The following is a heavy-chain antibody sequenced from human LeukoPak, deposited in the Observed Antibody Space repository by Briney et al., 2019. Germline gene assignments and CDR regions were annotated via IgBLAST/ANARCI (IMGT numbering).Heavy chain of an antibody. Sequence: SVKVSCKASGGTFSSYTISWVRQAPGQGLEWMGRIIPILGIANYAQKFQGRVTITADKSTSTAYMELSSLRSEDTAVYYCARERYYDFWSGSSGYYMDVWGKGITVTVSS. D-gene: IGHD3-3*01. CDR2: IIPILGIA. CDR1: GGTFSSYT. J-gene: IGHJ6*03. CDR3: ARERYYDFWSGSSGYYMDV. V-gene: IGHV1-69*04.